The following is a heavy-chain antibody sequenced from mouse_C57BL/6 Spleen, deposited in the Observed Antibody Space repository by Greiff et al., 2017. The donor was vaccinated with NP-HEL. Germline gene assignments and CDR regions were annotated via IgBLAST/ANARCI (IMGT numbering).Heavy chain of an antibody. Sequence: QVQLQQPGAELVRPGSSVKLSCKASGYTFTSYWMDWVKQRPGQGLEWIGNIYPSDSETHYNQKFKDKATLTVDKSSSTAYMQLSSLTSEDSAVYYCARAGVQGFADWGQGTLVTVSA. CDR2: IYPSDSET. CDR1: GYTFTSYW. J-gene: IGHJ3*01. CDR3: ARAGVQGFAD. V-gene: IGHV1-61*01.